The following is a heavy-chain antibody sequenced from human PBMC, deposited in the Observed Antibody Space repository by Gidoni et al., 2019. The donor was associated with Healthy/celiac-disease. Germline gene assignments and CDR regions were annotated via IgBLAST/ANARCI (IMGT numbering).Heavy chain of an antibody. CDR2: ISGSGGST. Sequence: AASGFTFSSYAMSWVRQAPGKGLEWVSAISGSGGSTYYADSVKGRFTISRDNSKNTLYLQMNSLRAEDTAVYYCAKGGRIQLWSTQTGYYFDYWGQGTLVTVSS. V-gene: IGHV3-23*01. CDR3: AKGGRIQLWSTQTGYYFDY. J-gene: IGHJ4*02. CDR1: GFTFSSYA. D-gene: IGHD5-18*01.